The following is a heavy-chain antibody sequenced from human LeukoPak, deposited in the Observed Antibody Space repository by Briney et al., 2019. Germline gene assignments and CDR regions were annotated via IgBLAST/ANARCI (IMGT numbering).Heavy chain of an antibody. V-gene: IGHV1-69*05. CDR2: IIPIFGTA. CDR1: GGTFSSYA. D-gene: IGHD3-3*01. CDR3: ARVGETPDFWSGSYFDY. J-gene: IGHJ4*02. Sequence: VASEKVSCKASGGTFSSYAISWVRQAPGQGLEWMGGIIPIFGTANYAQKFQGRVTITTDESTSTAYMELSSLRSEDTAVYYCARVGETPDFWSGSYFDYWGQGTLVTVSS.